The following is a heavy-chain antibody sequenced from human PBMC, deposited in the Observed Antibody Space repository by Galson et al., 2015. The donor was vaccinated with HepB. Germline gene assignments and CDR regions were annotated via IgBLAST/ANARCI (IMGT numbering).Heavy chain of an antibody. CDR2: ISSSSSYI. J-gene: IGHJ5*02. Sequence: SLRLSCAASGFTFSSYNMNWVRQAPGKGLEWVSSISSSSSYIYYADSVKGRFTISRDNAKNSLYLQMNSLRAEDTAVYYCARGACGGGDCYLPWSEWFDPWGQGTLVTVSS. CDR1: GFTFSSYN. CDR3: ARGACGGGDCYLPWSEWFDP. V-gene: IGHV3-21*01. D-gene: IGHD2-21*02.